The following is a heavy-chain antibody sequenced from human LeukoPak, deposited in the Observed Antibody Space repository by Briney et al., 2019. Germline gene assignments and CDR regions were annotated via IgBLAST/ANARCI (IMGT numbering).Heavy chain of an antibody. CDR2: ISSSGSTM. CDR1: GFTFSDYY. Sequence: GGSLRLSCAASGFTFSDYYMSWIRQAPGKGREWVSYISSSGSTMYYADSVKGRFTISRDNAKNSLYLQMNSLRAEDTAVYYCASPTGIAVAGSRGGVDYWGQGTLVTVSS. J-gene: IGHJ4*02. D-gene: IGHD6-19*01. V-gene: IGHV3-11*01. CDR3: ASPTGIAVAGSRGGVDY.